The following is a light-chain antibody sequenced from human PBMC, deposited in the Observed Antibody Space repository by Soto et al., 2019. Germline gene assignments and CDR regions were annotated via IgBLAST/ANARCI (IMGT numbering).Light chain of an antibody. CDR1: QSVRSNF. V-gene: IGKV3-20*01. Sequence: EIVLTQSPGTLSLSPGERATLSCRASQSVRSNFLAWYRQKPGQAPRLLIYGASNRAPGIPDRFTGSGSATDFTLTISSLEPEDFAVYYCHQYGNAPEMFGQGTKVEIK. CDR3: HQYGNAPEM. J-gene: IGKJ1*01. CDR2: GAS.